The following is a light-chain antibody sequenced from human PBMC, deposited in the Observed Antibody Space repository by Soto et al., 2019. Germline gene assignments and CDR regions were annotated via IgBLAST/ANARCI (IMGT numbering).Light chain of an antibody. Sequence: QSVLTQPPSASGTPGQRGTISCSGSSSNIGSNTGNWYQQLPGTAPKLLIYSNNQRPSGVPDRFSGSKSGTSASLAISGLQSEDEADYYCAAWDDSLNGYVFGTGTKLTVL. CDR2: SNN. V-gene: IGLV1-44*01. J-gene: IGLJ1*01. CDR3: AAWDDSLNGYV. CDR1: SSNIGSNT.